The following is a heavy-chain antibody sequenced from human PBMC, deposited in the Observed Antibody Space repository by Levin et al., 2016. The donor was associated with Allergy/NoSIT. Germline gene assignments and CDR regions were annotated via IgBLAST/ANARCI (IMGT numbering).Heavy chain of an antibody. CDR3: ARVRSRYYGMDV. CDR2: INHSGST. CDR1: GGSFSGYY. J-gene: IGHJ6*02. Sequence: GSLRLSCAVYGGSFSGYYWSWIRQPPGKGLEWIGEINHSGSTNYNPSLKSRVTISVDTSKNQFSLKLSSVTAADTAVYYCARVRSRYYGMDVWGQGTTVTVSS. V-gene: IGHV4-34*01.